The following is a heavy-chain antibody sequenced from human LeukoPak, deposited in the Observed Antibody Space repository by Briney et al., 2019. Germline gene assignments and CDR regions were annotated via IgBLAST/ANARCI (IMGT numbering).Heavy chain of an antibody. CDR2: IYYSGST. J-gene: IGHJ4*02. Sequence: SETLSLTCAVSGGSISSGSYYWSWIRQPPGKGLEWIGYIYYSGSTNYNPSLKSRVTISVDTSKNQFSLKLSSVTAADTAVYYCARDLDSSSWPLWGQGTLVTVSS. V-gene: IGHV4-61*01. D-gene: IGHD6-13*01. CDR1: GGSISSGSYY. CDR3: ARDLDSSSWPL.